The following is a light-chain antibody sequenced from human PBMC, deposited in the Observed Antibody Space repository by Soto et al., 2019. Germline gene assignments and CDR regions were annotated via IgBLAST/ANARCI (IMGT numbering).Light chain of an antibody. V-gene: IGKV3-20*01. Sequence: EIVLTQSPGTLSLSPGERATLSCRASQSVSSNYLAWYQQKTGQAPRLLIYGASSRATGIPDRFSGSGSGTDFTLTISRLEPEDFAMYYCQQYGSSPYTSGHGTKLEIK. CDR2: GAS. CDR1: QSVSSNY. CDR3: QQYGSSPYT. J-gene: IGKJ2*01.